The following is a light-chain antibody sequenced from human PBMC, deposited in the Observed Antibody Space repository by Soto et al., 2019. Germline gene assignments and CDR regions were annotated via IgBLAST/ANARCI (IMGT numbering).Light chain of an antibody. V-gene: IGLV1-44*01. CDR2: SNS. J-gene: IGLJ1*01. CDR1: SSNIGSNT. CDR3: ATWDDNVYV. Sequence: QSVLTQPPSASGTPGQRVTISCSGSSSNIGSNTVSWYQQLPGTAPKLLIYSNSQRPLGVPVRFSGSKSGTSASLAISGLQSEDEGDYYCATWDDNVYVFGTGTKVTVL.